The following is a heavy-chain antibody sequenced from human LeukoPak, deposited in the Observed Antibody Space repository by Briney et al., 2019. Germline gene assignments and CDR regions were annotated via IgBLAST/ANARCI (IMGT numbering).Heavy chain of an antibody. CDR2: INPNSGGT. J-gene: IGHJ4*02. D-gene: IGHD3-10*01. CDR1: GYTFTGYY. V-gene: IGHV1-2*02. CDR3: ARDWGGYYGSGSYYSAFDY. Sequence: ASVKVSCKASGYTFTGYYMHWVRQAPGQGLEWMGWINPNSGGTNYAQKLQGRVTMTTDTSTSTAYMELRSLRSDDTAVYYCARDWGGYYGSGSYYSAFDYWGQGTLVTVSS.